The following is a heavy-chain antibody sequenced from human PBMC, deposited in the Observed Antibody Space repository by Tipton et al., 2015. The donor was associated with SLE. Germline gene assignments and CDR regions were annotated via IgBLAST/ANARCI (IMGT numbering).Heavy chain of an antibody. D-gene: IGHD5-18*01. CDR2: MNPNSGNT. Sequence: VQLVQSGAEVKKPGASVKVSCKASGYTFTIYDINWVRQASGQGLEWMGWMNPNSGNTGYAQKFQGRVTMTRNTSISTVYMELSSLRSEDTAVYYCARGPPTDTAIDYWGQGTLVTVSS. J-gene: IGHJ4*02. V-gene: IGHV1-8*01. CDR3: ARGPPTDTAIDY. CDR1: GYTFTIYD.